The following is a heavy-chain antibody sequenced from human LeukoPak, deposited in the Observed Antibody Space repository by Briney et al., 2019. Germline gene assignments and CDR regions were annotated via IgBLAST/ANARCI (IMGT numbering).Heavy chain of an antibody. Sequence: PGGSLRLSCAASGFTFSTYNIHWVRQAPGKGLEWVAVISYDGRNKYYADSVKGRLTISRDNSKNTLYLQMNSLRAEDTAVYYCAKYLSGSFDYWGQGTLVTVSS. J-gene: IGHJ4*02. V-gene: IGHV3-30*18. CDR3: AKYLSGSFDY. D-gene: IGHD3-22*01. CDR2: ISYDGRNK. CDR1: GFTFSTYN.